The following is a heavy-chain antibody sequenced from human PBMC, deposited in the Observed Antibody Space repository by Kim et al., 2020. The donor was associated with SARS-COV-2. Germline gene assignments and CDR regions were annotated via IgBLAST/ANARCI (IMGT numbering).Heavy chain of an antibody. D-gene: IGHD5-12*01. CDR1: GYTFTGYY. CDR2: INPNSGGT. CDR3: ARCMSTTDIVATWGY. V-gene: IGHV1-2*06. Sequence: ASVKVSCKASGYTFTGYYMHWVRQAPGQGLEWMGRINPNSGGTNYAQKFQGRVTMTRDTSISTAYMELSRLRSDDTAVYYCARCMSTTDIVATWGYWGQGTLVTVSS. J-gene: IGHJ4*02.